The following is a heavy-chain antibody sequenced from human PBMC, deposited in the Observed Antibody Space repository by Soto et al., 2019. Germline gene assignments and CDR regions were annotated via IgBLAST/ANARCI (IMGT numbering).Heavy chain of an antibody. CDR3: AKDRGLREGFDY. CDR1: GFTFSSYG. J-gene: IGHJ4*02. D-gene: IGHD3-10*01. CDR2: ISYDGSNK. V-gene: IGHV3-30*18. Sequence: PGGSLRLSCAASGFTFSSYGMHWVRQAPGKGLEWVAVISYDGSNKYYADSVKGRFTISRDNSKNTLYLQMNSLRAEDTAVYYCAKDRGLREGFDYWGQGTLGTVSS.